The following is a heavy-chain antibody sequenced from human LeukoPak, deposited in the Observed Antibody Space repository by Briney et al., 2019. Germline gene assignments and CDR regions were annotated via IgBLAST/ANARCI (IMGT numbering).Heavy chain of an antibody. D-gene: IGHD2-2*01. CDR2: ICSDGST. CDR1: GFTVTSNY. Sequence: PWGSLRLSCAASGFTVTSNYMTWVRQAPGKGLEWVSVICSDGSTYYADSVKGRFSISRDHSKNTVFLQMNSLRAEDTAVYYCARAIQSQLLKGYFDFWGQGALVTVSS. J-gene: IGHJ4*02. CDR3: ARAIQSQLLKGYFDF. V-gene: IGHV3-53*01.